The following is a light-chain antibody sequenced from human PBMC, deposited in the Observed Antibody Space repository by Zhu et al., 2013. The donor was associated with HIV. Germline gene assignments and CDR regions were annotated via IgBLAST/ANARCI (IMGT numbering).Light chain of an antibody. V-gene: IGKV1-9*01. Sequence: DIQLSQSATFLYASVGDTVTITCRASQVIDNFLAWYQQVPGAAPTLIIYAASRLQIGVPPRFSGSASGTDFTLTITNLQPQDFAFYFCQQLYSFPLTFVGGPRW. CDR2: AAS. J-gene: IGKJ4*01. CDR3: QQLYSFPLT. CDR1: QVIDNF.